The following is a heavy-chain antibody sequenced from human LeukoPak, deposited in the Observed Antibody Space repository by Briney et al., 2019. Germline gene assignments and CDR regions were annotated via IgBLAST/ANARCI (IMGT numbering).Heavy chain of an antibody. CDR1: GFTFSDYY. CDR3: ARHRSYSSGWTLGH. CDR2: IGSSDSTI. Sequence: GGSLRLSCAASGFTFSDYYMSWIRQAPGKGLEWVSYIGSSDSTIYYADSVKGRFTISRDNAKNSVYLQMSSLRAEDTAVYYCARHRSYSSGWTLGHWGEGTLVSVSS. V-gene: IGHV3-11*04. D-gene: IGHD6-19*01. J-gene: IGHJ4*02.